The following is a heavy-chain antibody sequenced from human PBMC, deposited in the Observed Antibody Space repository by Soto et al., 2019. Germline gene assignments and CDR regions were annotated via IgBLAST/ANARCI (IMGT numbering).Heavy chain of an antibody. CDR2: IYYSGST. CDR3: ARGTSSWSWKFDY. D-gene: IGHD6-13*01. V-gene: IGHV4-31*03. J-gene: IGHJ4*02. CDR1: GGSISSGGYY. Sequence: SETLSLTCTVSGGSISSGGYYWSWIRQHPGKGLEWIGYIYYSGSTYYNPSLKSRVTISVDTSKNQFSLKLSSVTAADTAVYYCARGTSSWSWKFDYWGQGILVT.